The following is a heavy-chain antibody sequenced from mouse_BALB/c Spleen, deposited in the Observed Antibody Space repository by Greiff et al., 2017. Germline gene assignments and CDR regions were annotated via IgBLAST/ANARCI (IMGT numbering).Heavy chain of an antibody. V-gene: IGHV1-87*01. CDR3: ARWLLRYWYFDV. CDR2: IYPGDGDT. Sequence: VQLQQSGAELARPGASVKLSCKASGYTFTSYWMQWVKQRPGQGLEWIGAIYPGDGDTRYTQKFKGKATLTADKSSSTAYMQLSSLASEDSAVYYCARWLLRYWYFDVWGAGTTVTVSS. CDR1: GYTFTSYW. J-gene: IGHJ1*01. D-gene: IGHD2-3*01.